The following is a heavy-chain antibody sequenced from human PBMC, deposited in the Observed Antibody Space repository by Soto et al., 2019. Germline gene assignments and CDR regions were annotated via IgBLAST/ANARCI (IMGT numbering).Heavy chain of an antibody. CDR3: AHSPWGAAPDY. CDR2: IYWNDDK. V-gene: IGHV2-5*01. Sequence: SVPTLVNPTQTLTLTCTVSGFSVSARGVGVGWIRQPPGKALEWLGIIYWNDDKRYGPSLKSRLTITKDTSKNQVVLTMTNMDPVDTATYYCAHSPWGAAPDYWGQGTPVTVSS. D-gene: IGHD3-16*01. CDR1: GFSVSARGVG. J-gene: IGHJ4*02.